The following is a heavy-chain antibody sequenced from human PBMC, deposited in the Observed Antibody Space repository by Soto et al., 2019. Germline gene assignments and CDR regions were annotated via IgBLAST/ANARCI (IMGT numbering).Heavy chain of an antibody. J-gene: IGHJ5*02. CDR3: TRQQAGYFSGIDL. CDR2: IYGSGVSGRT. CDR1: GDSMASGWYY. D-gene: IGHD2-15*01. Sequence: TLSLSFTVTGDSMASGWYYWSWIRQHPGKGLEWLGYIYGSGVSGRTLYNPSLKSRITLSVDTSKTQFSLNPSSVPVADTAVYFCTRQQAGYFSGIDLWAQRILVTVSS. V-gene: IGHV4-31*03.